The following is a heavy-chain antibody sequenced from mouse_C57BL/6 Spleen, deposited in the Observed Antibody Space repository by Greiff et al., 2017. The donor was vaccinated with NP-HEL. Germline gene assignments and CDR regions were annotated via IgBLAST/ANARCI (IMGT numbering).Heavy chain of an antibody. CDR1: GYTFTDYN. CDR3: ARGRRTAQAPQAWFAY. J-gene: IGHJ3*01. D-gene: IGHD3-2*02. Sequence: EVQLQQSGPELVKPGASVKIPCKASGYTFTDYNMDWVKQSHGKSLEWIGDINPNNGGTIYNQKFKGKATLTVDKSSSTAYMELRSLTSEDTAVYYCARGRRTAQAPQAWFAYWGQGTLVTVSA. V-gene: IGHV1-18*01. CDR2: INPNNGGT.